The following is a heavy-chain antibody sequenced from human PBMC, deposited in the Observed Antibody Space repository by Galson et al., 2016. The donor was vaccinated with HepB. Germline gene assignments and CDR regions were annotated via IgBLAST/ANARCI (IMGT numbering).Heavy chain of an antibody. V-gene: IGHV3-23*01. D-gene: IGHD3-16*01. J-gene: IGHJ4*02. CDR1: GFTFSSYA. CDR2: VSGSGGST. Sequence: SLRLSCAASGFTFSSYAMSWVRQTPGKGLERVSTVSGSGGSTYYADSVQGRFTISRDNSKNTLYLQMNSLRAEDTAVYYCARVGAVGGDYWGQGTLVTVSS. CDR3: ARVGAVGGDY.